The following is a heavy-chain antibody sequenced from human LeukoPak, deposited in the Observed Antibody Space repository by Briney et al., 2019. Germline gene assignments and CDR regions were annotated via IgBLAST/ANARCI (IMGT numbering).Heavy chain of an antibody. V-gene: IGHV3-30-3*01. CDR2: ISYDGSNK. J-gene: IGHJ4*02. CDR1: GFTFSDYY. Sequence: PGGSLRLSCAASGFTFSDYYMSWIRQAPGKGLEWVAVISYDGSNKYYADSVKGRFTISRDNSKNTLYLQMNSLRAEDTAVYYCARDGTTYYYGAGSYYGYWGQGTLVTVSS. CDR3: ARDGTTYYYGAGSYYGY. D-gene: IGHD3-10*01.